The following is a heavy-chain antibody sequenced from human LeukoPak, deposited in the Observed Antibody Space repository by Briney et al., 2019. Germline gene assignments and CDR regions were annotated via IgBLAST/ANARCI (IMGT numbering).Heavy chain of an antibody. Sequence: GGSLRLSCAASGFTFSSYAMSWVRQAPGKGLEWVSSISGSGGRTYYADSVKGRFTISRDNPNNTLYLQMNSLRAEDTAVYYCARPGIAVAGDYWGQGTLVTVSS. CDR1: GFTFSSYA. V-gene: IGHV3-23*01. CDR2: ISGSGGRT. CDR3: ARPGIAVAGDY. D-gene: IGHD6-19*01. J-gene: IGHJ4*02.